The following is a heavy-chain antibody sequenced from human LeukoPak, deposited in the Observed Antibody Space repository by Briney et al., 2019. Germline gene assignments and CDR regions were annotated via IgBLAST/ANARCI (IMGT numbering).Heavy chain of an antibody. Sequence: GGSLRLSCAASGFTFSSYNMNWVRQAPGKGLEWVSYISSSSSNIYYADSVRGRFTISRDSAKNSLYLQMNSLRDEDTAVYYCAREGVTKGDYWGQGTLVTVSS. D-gene: IGHD4-17*01. CDR1: GFTFSSYN. CDR3: AREGVTKGDY. J-gene: IGHJ4*02. CDR2: ISSSSSNI. V-gene: IGHV3-48*02.